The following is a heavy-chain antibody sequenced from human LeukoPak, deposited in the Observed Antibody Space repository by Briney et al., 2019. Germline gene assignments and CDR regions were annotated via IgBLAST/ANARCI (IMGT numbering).Heavy chain of an antibody. CDR2: ISFSGIT. CDR3: VRHAGGTTYDY. V-gene: IGHV4-59*08. D-gene: IGHD3-16*01. Sequence: SETLSLTCTVSGXSISPYYWSWIRQPPGKGLEWLGHISFSGITHYNASLKSRVTMSVDTSRNHFSLIVSSVTAADTALYYCVRHAGGTTYDYWGQGILVTVSS. CDR1: GXSISPYY. J-gene: IGHJ4*02.